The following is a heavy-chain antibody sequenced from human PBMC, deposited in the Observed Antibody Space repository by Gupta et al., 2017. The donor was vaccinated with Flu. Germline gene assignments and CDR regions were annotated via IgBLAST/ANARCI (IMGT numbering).Heavy chain of an antibody. J-gene: IGHJ4*02. CDR3: TRDNAGFDY. D-gene: IGHD2-8*01. CDR2: IYPNGGTT. Sequence: QVQLVQSGTAVKKPGASLMLSCKTSGYNFLDNYIHWVRQAPGQGLEWLGMIYPNGGTTSYAQRFQGRVSMTMDTSTTTVYMDLSSLTSEDTAVYFCTRDNAGFDYWGQGTLVTVSS. CDR1: GYNFLDNY. V-gene: IGHV1-46*01.